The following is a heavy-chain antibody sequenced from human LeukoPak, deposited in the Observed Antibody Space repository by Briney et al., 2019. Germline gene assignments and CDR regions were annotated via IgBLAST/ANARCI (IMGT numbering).Heavy chain of an antibody. Sequence: GGSLRLSCAASGFTFSSYAMHWVRRAPGKGLEWVAVMSYDGSNKFYADSVKGRFTISRDNSKNTLYLQMNSLRAEDTAVYYCARGDDFWSGFTDYWGQGTLVTVSS. CDR3: ARGDDFWSGFTDY. V-gene: IGHV3-30-3*01. CDR1: GFTFSSYA. D-gene: IGHD3-3*01. CDR2: MSYDGSNK. J-gene: IGHJ4*02.